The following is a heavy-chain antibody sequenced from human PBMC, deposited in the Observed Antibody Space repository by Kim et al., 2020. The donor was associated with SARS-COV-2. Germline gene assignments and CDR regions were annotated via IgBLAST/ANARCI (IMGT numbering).Heavy chain of an antibody. Sequence: GGSLRLSCAASGFTFSSYSMNWVRQAPGKGLEWVSYISSSSSTIYYADSVKGRFTISRDNAKNSLYLQMNSLRAEDTAVYYCARDRRVVTAIVGTYYFDYWGQGTLVTVSS. CDR1: GFTFSSYS. J-gene: IGHJ4*02. CDR2: ISSSSSTI. CDR3: ARDRRVVTAIVGTYYFDY. V-gene: IGHV3-48*04. D-gene: IGHD2-21*02.